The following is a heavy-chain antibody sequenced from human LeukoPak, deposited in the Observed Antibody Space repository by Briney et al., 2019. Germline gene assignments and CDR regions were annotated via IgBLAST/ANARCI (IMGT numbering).Heavy chain of an antibody. J-gene: IGHJ4*02. V-gene: IGHV3-53*01. CDR3: ARVEPSGSYHLDY. D-gene: IGHD1-26*01. CDR1: GFTFSSNY. CDR2: ICSGGST. Sequence: GGSLRLSCAASGFTFSSNYMSWVRQAPGKGLEWVSVICSGGSTYYSDSVKGRFTISRDNSKNTLYLQMNSLRAEDTAVYYCARVEPSGSYHLDYWGQGTLVTVSS.